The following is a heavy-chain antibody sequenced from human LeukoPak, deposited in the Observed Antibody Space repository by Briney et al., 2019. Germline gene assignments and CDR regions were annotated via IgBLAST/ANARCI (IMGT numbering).Heavy chain of an antibody. V-gene: IGHV3-30*18. CDR1: GFTFSSYG. CDR2: ISYDGSNK. CDR3: AKISVQSIAARRAFDI. J-gene: IGHJ3*02. D-gene: IGHD6-6*01. Sequence: PGGSLRLSCAASGFTFSSYGMHWVRQAPGKGLEWVAVISYDGSNKYYADSVKGRFTISRDNSKNTLYLQMNSLRAEDTAVYYCAKISVQSIAARRAFDIWVQGTMVTVSS.